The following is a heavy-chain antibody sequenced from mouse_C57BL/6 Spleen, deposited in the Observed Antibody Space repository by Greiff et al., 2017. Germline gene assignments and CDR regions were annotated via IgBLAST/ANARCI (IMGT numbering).Heavy chain of an antibody. Sequence: EVKLVESGGGLVKPGGSLKLSCAASGFTFSDYGMHWVRQAPEKGLEWVAYISSGSSTIYYADTVKGRFTISRDNAKNTLFLQMTSLRSEDTAMYYCARPEGYYDYDGAMDYWGQGTSVTVSS. CDR2: ISSGSSTI. V-gene: IGHV5-17*01. CDR3: ARPEGYYDYDGAMDY. J-gene: IGHJ4*01. D-gene: IGHD2-4*01. CDR1: GFTFSDYG.